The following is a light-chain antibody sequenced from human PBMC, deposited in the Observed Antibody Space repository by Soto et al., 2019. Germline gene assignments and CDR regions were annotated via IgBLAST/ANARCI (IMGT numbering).Light chain of an antibody. J-gene: IGLJ1*01. CDR1: SSDVGGYNY. CDR2: DVS. V-gene: IGLV2-14*01. Sequence: QSVLTQPASVSGSPGQSITISCTGTSSDVGGYNYVSWYQQHPGKAPKLMIYDVSNRPSGVSNRFSGSKSGNTASLTISGLQAEDEADYYCSSYTSSRTGGVFGTGTKVTVL. CDR3: SSYTSSRTGGV.